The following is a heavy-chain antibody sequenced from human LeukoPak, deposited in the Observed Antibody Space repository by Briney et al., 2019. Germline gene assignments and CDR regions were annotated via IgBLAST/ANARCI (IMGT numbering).Heavy chain of an antibody. Sequence: GGSLRLSCAASGFTFNNNVMNWVRQAPGKGLEWVSVISADGGTKYYADSVKGRFAISRDNSKNTVDLQMNSLRTEDTAVYYCAKRGVGTSNAYFDYWGQGTLVTVSS. CDR3: AKRGVGTSNAYFDY. D-gene: IGHD1-26*01. CDR2: ISADGGTK. V-gene: IGHV3-23*01. J-gene: IGHJ4*02. CDR1: GFTFNNNV.